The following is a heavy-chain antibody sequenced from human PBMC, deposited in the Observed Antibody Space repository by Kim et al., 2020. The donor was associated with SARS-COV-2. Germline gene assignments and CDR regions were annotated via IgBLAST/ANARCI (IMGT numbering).Heavy chain of an antibody. CDR2: T. V-gene: IGHV3-53*01. J-gene: IGHJ4*02. D-gene: IGHD1-1*01. Sequence: TNYADSVKGRSIISRDNSKNTLYLRLNSLRAEDTAVYYCARLPGNNYFDYWGQGTLVTVSS. CDR3: ARLPGNNYFDY.